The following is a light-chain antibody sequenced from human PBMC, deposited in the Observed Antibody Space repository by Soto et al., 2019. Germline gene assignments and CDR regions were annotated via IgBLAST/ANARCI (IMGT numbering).Light chain of an antibody. J-gene: IGKJ4*01. Sequence: EIVLTQSPDTLSLSPGERATLSCRASQSVSTKSLAWYQQKPGQAPRPLIYGASSRATGTPDRFSGSGSGTDFTLIISRLEPEDFAVYYCQQYGSSVLTFGGGTEVDIK. CDR2: GAS. CDR1: QSVSTKS. CDR3: QQYGSSVLT. V-gene: IGKV3-20*01.